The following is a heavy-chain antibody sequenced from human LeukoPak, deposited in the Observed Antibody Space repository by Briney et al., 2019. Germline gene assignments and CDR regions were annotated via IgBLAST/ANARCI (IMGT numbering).Heavy chain of an antibody. CDR1: GYTFTSYY. CDR3: ARDPHVTYYYDSSGLDY. CDR2: INPSGGST. V-gene: IGHV1-46*01. J-gene: IGHJ4*02. D-gene: IGHD3-22*01. Sequence: ASVTVSCKASGYTFTSYYMHWVRQAPGQGLEWMGIINPSGGSTNYAQKFQGRVTMTRDTSTSTVYMELSSLRSEDTAMYYCARDPHVTYYYDSSGLDYWGQGTLVTVSS.